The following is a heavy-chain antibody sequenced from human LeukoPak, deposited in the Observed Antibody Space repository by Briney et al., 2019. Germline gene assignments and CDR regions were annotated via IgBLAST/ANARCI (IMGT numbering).Heavy chain of an antibody. V-gene: IGHV1-18*01. J-gene: IGHJ4*02. CDR3: ARHTSTYLDQ. CDR2: ISAYNGNT. D-gene: IGHD2-2*01. Sequence: ASVKVSCKASGYTFTSSGISWVRQAPGQGLEWMGWISAYNGNTNYAQKLQGRVTMTTDASTSTAYMELRRLGSDDTAVYFCARHTSTYLDQWGQGALVTVSS. CDR1: GYTFTSSG.